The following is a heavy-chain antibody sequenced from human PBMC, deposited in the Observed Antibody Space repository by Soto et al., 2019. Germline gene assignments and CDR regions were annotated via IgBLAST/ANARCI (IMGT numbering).Heavy chain of an antibody. CDR3: AKSDGGSGWPRYYYYYGMDV. CDR1: GFTFSSYA. Sequence: GSLRLSCAASGFTFSSYAMSWVRQAPGKGLEWVSAISGSGGSTYYADSVKGRFTISRDNSKNTLYLQMNSLRAEDTAVYYCAKSDGGSGWPRYYYYYGMDVWGQGTTVTVSS. V-gene: IGHV3-23*01. J-gene: IGHJ6*02. CDR2: ISGSGGST. D-gene: IGHD6-19*01.